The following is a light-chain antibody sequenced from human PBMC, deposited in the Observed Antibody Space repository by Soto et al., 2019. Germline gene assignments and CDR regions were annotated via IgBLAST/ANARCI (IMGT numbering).Light chain of an antibody. V-gene: IGKV1-5*03. CDR2: KAS. CDR1: QTISSW. Sequence: IQMTQSPSTLSGSLGDRVTITCRASQTISSWLAWYQQKPGKAPKLLIYKASTLKSGVPSRFSGSGSGTEGTLTISRLQTDDGATYYCQHYNSYSEAFGQGTKVDIK. CDR3: QHYNSYSEA. J-gene: IGKJ1*01.